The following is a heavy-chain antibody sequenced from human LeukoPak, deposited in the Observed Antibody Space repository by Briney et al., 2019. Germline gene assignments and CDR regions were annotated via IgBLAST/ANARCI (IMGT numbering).Heavy chain of an antibody. CDR1: GFTFSSFG. D-gene: IGHD2-15*01. CDR2: ICFDGSNK. Sequence: PGGSLRLSCAACGFTFSSFGMHWLRQAPGKGLEGVAFICFDGSNKYYADSVQGRFTIYIDNSNKTLYLQVNRLRDKDRPGYYFSKVRLGYCSGGSCSRGGTPMDVWGKGTTVTISS. V-gene: IGHV3-30*02. CDR3: SKVRLGYCSGGSCSRGGTPMDV. J-gene: IGHJ6*01.